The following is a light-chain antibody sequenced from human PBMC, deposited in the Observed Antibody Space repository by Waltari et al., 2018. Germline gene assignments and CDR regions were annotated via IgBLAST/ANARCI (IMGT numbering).Light chain of an antibody. CDR1: SSDVGGYNY. J-gene: IGLJ2*01. Sequence: QSALTQPASVSGSPGQSITISCTGTSSDVGGYNYVSWYQQHPGKAPKLMIYDVSNPPSGVSNRLSGCKSGNTASLTSSGVQAEDEADYHCSSYSSSSTLVVFGGGTKLTVL. CDR2: DVS. CDR3: SSYSSSSTLVV. V-gene: IGLV2-14*03.